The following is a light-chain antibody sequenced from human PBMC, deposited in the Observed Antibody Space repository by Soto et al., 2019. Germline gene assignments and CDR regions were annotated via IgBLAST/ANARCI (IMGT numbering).Light chain of an antibody. V-gene: IGLV2-23*02. CDR2: EVR. J-gene: IGLJ1*01. CDR3: CSYAGSDYF. CDR1: SSDVGRYDL. Sequence: LTQPASVSGSPGQSLSISCTGASSDVGRYDLVSWYQQHPGKAPKLIIYEVRKRPSGVSHRFSGSRSANTASLTISGLQAEDEADYYCCSYAGSDYFFGTGTKV.